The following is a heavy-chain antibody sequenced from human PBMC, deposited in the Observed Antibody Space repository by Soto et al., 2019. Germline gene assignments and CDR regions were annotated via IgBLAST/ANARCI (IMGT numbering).Heavy chain of an antibody. D-gene: IGHD1-1*01. Sequence: PGGSLRLSCVASGFTFHTYVMNWVRQAPGKGLEWVSSITASGDSTFYSDSLKGRFTISRDNSKDMVYLQMNSLRAEDTALYYCSKGIGTTRLSSMDFWGQGTTVTVSS. J-gene: IGHJ6*02. CDR1: GFTFHTYV. CDR2: ITASGDST. CDR3: SKGIGTTRLSSMDF. V-gene: IGHV3-23*01.